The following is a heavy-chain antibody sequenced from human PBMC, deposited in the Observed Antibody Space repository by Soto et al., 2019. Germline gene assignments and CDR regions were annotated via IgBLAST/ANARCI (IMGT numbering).Heavy chain of an antibody. J-gene: IGHJ6*02. CDR1: GYTFTSYG. CDR2: ISAYNGNT. Sequence: ASVKVSCKASGYTFTSYGISWVRQAPGQGLEWMGWISAYNGNTNYAQKLQGRVTMTTDTSTSTAYMELRGLRSDDTAVYYCARRGDIVVVQAATGENYYYYGMDVWGQGTTITVSS. D-gene: IGHD2-2*01. CDR3: ARRGDIVVVQAATGENYYYYGMDV. V-gene: IGHV1-18*04.